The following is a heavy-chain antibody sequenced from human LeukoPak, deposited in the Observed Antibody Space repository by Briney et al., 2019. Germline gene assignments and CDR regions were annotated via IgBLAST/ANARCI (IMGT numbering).Heavy chain of an antibody. D-gene: IGHD1-26*01. J-gene: IGHJ4*02. CDR3: ARGPAANSGSYYVGDN. V-gene: IGHV3-74*01. CDR1: GLGFSDYW. Sequence: GGSLRLSCAASGLGFSDYWMHWVRQAPGKGLVWVSRINNAGSSTSYADSVKGRFTISRDNAKNTLYLQMSSLRAEDTAVYYCARGPAANSGSYYVGDNWGQGSLVIVSS. CDR2: INNAGSST.